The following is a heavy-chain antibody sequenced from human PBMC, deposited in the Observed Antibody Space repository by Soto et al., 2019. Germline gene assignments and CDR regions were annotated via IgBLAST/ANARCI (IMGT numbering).Heavy chain of an antibody. D-gene: IGHD3-9*01. Sequence: GGSLRLSCAASGFTFDDYAFHWVRQVPGEGLEWVSRISWNSGSISYADSVKGRFTISRENAKNSLYLQMNSLRTEDTALYYCAKDRSRWNFDSFDIWGQGTMVTVSS. CDR2: ISWNSGSI. CDR1: GFTFDDYA. J-gene: IGHJ3*02. V-gene: IGHV3-9*01. CDR3: AKDRSRWNFDSFDI.